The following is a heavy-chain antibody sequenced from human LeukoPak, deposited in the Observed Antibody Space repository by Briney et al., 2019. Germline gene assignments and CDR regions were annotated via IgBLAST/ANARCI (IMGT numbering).Heavy chain of an antibody. D-gene: IGHD3-10*01. J-gene: IGHJ6*02. V-gene: IGHV3-64*01. Sequence: GGSLRLSCAASGFTFSSYAMHWVRQAPGKGLEYVSAISSNGGSTYYANSVKGRFTISRDNSKNTLYLQMSSLRGEDTAVYYCAKNYESGRGVPYGMDVWGQGTTVTVSS. CDR2: ISSNGGST. CDR1: GFTFSSYA. CDR3: AKNYESGRGVPYGMDV.